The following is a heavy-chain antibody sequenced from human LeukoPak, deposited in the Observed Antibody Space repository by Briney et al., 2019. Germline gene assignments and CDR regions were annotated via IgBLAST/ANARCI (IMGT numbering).Heavy chain of an antibody. CDR1: GGSISSGGYY. V-gene: IGHV4-31*03. Sequence: SQTLSLTCTVPGGSISSGGYYWSWVRQHPGKGLEWIGYIYYSGSTYYNPSLKSRVTISVDTSKNQFSLKLSSVTAADTAVYYCARSPHEWEFGYWGQGTLVTVSS. CDR2: IYYSGST. CDR3: ARSPHEWEFGY. J-gene: IGHJ4*02. D-gene: IGHD1-26*01.